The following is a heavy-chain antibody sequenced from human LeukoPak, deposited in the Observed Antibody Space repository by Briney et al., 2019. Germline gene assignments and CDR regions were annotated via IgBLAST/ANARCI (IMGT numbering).Heavy chain of an antibody. CDR2: IKQDGSEQ. J-gene: IGHJ6*02. V-gene: IGHV3-7*01. D-gene: IGHD6-13*01. CDR1: GFTFSSYW. CDR3: ARETYSSSPYYYYGMDV. Sequence: GGSLRLSCAASGFTFSSYWMSWVRQAPGKGLEWVANIKQDGSEQYYVDSVKGRFTISRDNAKNSLYLQMNSLRAEDTAVYYCARETYSSSPYYYYGMDVWGQGTTVTVSS.